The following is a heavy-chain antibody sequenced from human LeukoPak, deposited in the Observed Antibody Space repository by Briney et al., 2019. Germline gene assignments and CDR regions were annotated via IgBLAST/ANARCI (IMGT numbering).Heavy chain of an antibody. Sequence: GESLQISCKGSGSSFSNYWIAWVRLLPGKGLECMGIILPGESNIRYSPAFQGQVTISGDKSITTAYLQWSSLKASDTAMYSCARRDVTVDAFDIWGQGTMVTVSS. V-gene: IGHV5-51*01. CDR3: ARRDVTVDAFDI. CDR1: GSSFSNYW. CDR2: ILPGESNI. J-gene: IGHJ3*02.